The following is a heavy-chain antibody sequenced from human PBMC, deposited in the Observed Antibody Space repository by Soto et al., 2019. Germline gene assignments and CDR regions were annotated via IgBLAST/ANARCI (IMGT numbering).Heavy chain of an antibody. J-gene: IGHJ6*02. V-gene: IGHV1-2*04. CDR2: INPKSGGT. CDR1: GYSFTDYH. CDR3: ARGHSTDCSNGVCSFFYNHEMDX. D-gene: IGHD2-8*01. Sequence: ASVKVSCKASGYSFTDYHIHWVRQAPGQGREWLGRINPKSGGTSTAQKFQGWVTMTRDRSISTVYMELTRLRSDDTAVYFCARGHSTDCSNGVCSFFYNHEMDXWGQGNTVTV.